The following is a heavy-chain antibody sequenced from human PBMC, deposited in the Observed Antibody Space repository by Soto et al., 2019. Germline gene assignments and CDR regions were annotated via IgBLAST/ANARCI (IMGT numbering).Heavy chain of an antibody. Sequence: SETLSLTCAVSGGSISSGGYSWSWIRQPPGKGLEWIGYIYYSGSTNYNPSLKSRVTISVDTSKNQFSLKLSSVTAADTAVYYCARRYGGNFDYWGQGTLVTVSS. D-gene: IGHD1-26*01. CDR2: IYYSGST. CDR1: GGSISSGGYS. CDR3: ARRYGGNFDY. J-gene: IGHJ4*02. V-gene: IGHV4-61*08.